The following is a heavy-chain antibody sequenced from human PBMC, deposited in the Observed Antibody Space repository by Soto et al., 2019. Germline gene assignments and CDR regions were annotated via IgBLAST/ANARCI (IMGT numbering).Heavy chain of an antibody. J-gene: IGHJ5*02. CDR3: TRDLYYFDSSAYYGHNWFDP. D-gene: IGHD3-22*01. CDR2: IIPMFATT. Sequence: QVQLVQSGTEVKKSGSSVKVSCKASGGTFSTYTKNWVRQAPGQGLEWMGGIIPMFATTTYAEKFQGRVTITADESTNTAYMELSSLRYDDTAVYYCTRDLYYFDSSAYYGHNWFDPWGQGTRLTVSP. CDR1: GGTFSTYT. V-gene: IGHV1-69*12.